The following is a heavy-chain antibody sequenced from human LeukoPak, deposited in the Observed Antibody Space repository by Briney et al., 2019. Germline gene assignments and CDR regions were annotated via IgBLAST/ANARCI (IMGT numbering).Heavy chain of an antibody. Sequence: MSSETLSLTCAVYGGSFSGYYWSWIRQPPGKGLEWIGEINHSGSTNYNPSLKSRVTISVDTSKNQFSLKLSSVTAADTAVYYCAGTAVRDYFDYWGQGTLVTVSS. J-gene: IGHJ4*02. V-gene: IGHV4-34*01. D-gene: IGHD3-10*01. CDR3: AGTAVRDYFDY. CDR2: INHSGST. CDR1: GGSFSGYY.